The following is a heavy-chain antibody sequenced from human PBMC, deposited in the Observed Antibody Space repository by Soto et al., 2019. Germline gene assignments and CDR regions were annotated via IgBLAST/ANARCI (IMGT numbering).Heavy chain of an antibody. CDR3: ARVGSRRSGNSELNYFDY. V-gene: IGHV3-48*02. CDR2: ISSSSSTI. D-gene: IGHD6-19*01. Sequence: GGSLRLSCAASGFTFSSYSMNWVRQAPGKGLEWVSYISSSSSTIYYADSVKGRFTISRDNAKNSLYLQMNSLRDEDTAVYYCARVGSRRSGNSELNYFDYRGQGTLVTVSS. J-gene: IGHJ4*02. CDR1: GFTFSSYS.